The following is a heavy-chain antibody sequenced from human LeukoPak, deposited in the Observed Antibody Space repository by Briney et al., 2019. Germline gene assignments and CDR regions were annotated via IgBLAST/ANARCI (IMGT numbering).Heavy chain of an antibody. CDR2: ISSSSSYI. V-gene: IGHV3-21*01. CDR3: ARDAIWFGEFPDHYYYYGMDV. CDR1: GFTFSSYS. J-gene: IGHJ6*02. Sequence: GGSLRLSCAASGFTFSSYSMNWVRQAPGKGLERVSSISSSSSYIYYADSVKGRFTISRDNAKNSLYLQMNSLRAEDTAVYYCARDAIWFGEFPDHYYYYGMDVWGQGTTVTVSS. D-gene: IGHD3-10*01.